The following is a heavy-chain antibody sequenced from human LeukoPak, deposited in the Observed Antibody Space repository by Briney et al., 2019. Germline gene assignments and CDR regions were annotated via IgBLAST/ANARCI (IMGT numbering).Heavy chain of an antibody. CDR2: IYSDGSST. CDR1: GFTFNKYW. V-gene: IGHV3-74*01. J-gene: IGHJ4*02. D-gene: IGHD2-15*01. Sequence: PGGSLRLSCVASGFTFNKYWMQWVRQAPGKGLVWVSRIYSDGSSTDYADSVKGRFTISRDNAKNTLYLQMNSLRAEDTAVYYCARESPQVVTLDYWGQGALVTVSS. CDR3: ARESPQVVTLDY.